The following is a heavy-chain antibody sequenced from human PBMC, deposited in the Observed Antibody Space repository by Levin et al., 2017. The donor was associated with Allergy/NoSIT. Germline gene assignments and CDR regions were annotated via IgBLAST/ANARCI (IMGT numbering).Heavy chain of an antibody. CDR3: ARSPSTNDTIFGVVFRNYYYMDV. CDR2: IYPGDSDT. D-gene: IGHD3-3*01. J-gene: IGHJ6*03. CDR1: GYSFTSYW. Sequence: GESLKISCKGSGYSFTSYWIGWVRQMPGKGLEWMGIIYPGDSDTRYSPSFQGQVTISADKSISTAYLQWSSLKASDTAMYYCARSPSTNDTIFGVVFRNYYYMDVWGKGTTVTVSS. V-gene: IGHV5-51*01.